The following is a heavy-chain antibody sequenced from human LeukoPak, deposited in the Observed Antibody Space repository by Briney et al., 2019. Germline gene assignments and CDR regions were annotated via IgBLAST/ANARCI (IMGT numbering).Heavy chain of an antibody. J-gene: IGHJ4*02. CDR1: GFTFSSYA. CDR3: AKGWTGYHPPYYFDY. D-gene: IGHD3/OR15-3a*01. Sequence: GGSLRLSCAASGFTFSSYAMSWVRQAPGKGLEWVSAISGSGGSTYYTDSVKGRFTISRDNSKNTLYLQMNSLRVEDTAVYYCAKGWTGYHPPYYFDYWGQGTLVTVSS. V-gene: IGHV3-23*01. CDR2: ISGSGGST.